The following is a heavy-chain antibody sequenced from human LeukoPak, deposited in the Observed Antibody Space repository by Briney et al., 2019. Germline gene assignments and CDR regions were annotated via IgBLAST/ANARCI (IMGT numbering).Heavy chain of an antibody. J-gene: IGHJ4*02. D-gene: IGHD3-3*01. V-gene: IGHV4-34*01. CDR3: ARRAIFGVVYFDY. CDR1: GGSFSGYY. CDR2: INHSGST. Sequence: SETLSLTCAVYGGSFSGYYWSWIRQPPGKGLEWIGEINHSGSTNHNPSLKSRVTISVDTSKNQFSLKLSSVTAADTAVYYCARRAIFGVVYFDYWGQGTLVTVSS.